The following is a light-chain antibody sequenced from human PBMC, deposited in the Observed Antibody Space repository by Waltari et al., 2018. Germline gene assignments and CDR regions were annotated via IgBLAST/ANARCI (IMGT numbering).Light chain of an antibody. Sequence: EIVLPQSPGTLSLSPGERATLPCRASQSVGRSLAWYQQKPGQAPRLLIYGASSRATGVPDRFSGSGSGTDFSLTISRLEPEDFAVYYCQHYVRLPVTFGQGTKVEIK. J-gene: IGKJ1*01. CDR2: GAS. CDR3: QHYVRLPVT. CDR1: QSVGRS. V-gene: IGKV3-20*01.